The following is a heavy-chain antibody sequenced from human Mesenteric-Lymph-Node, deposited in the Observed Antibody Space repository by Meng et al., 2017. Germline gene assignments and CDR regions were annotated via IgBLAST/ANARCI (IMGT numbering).Heavy chain of an antibody. Sequence: QVQLQESGPRLVKPSGTLSLTCGVSGVSISSNIRWTWVRQPPGKGLKWIGEIYHSGSTNYNPSLKSRVTISVDKSKNQFSLKLTSVTAADTAVYYCARGGYYSFDYWGQGTLVTVSS. CDR2: IYHSGST. V-gene: IGHV4-4*02. CDR3: ARGGYYSFDY. D-gene: IGHD5-18*01. J-gene: IGHJ4*02. CDR1: GVSISSNIR.